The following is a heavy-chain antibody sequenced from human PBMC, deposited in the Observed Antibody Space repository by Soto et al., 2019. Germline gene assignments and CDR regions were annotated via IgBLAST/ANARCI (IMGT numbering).Heavy chain of an antibody. CDR2: IYWDDDK. CDR1: GFSLSTGGVG. Sequence: QITLKESGPPLVKPTQTLTLTCTFSGFSLSTGGVGVGWIRQPPGKALEWIALIYWDDDKRYSPSLKSRLTITKDTSKNQVVLTMTNMDPVDTATYYCAHSRCGGDCLQFYSSHYYYGVDVWGQGTTVTVSS. CDR3: AHSRCGGDCLQFYSSHYYYGVDV. D-gene: IGHD2-21*02. V-gene: IGHV2-5*02. J-gene: IGHJ6*02.